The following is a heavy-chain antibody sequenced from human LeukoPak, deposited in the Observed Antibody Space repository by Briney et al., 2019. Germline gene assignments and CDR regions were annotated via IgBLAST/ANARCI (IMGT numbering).Heavy chain of an antibody. CDR2: IYYSGST. J-gene: IGHJ5*02. D-gene: IGHD5-18*01. CDR3: ARGIPRGWFDP. V-gene: IGHV4-59*01. Sequence: SETLSLTCTVSGGSISSYYWSWIRQPPGKGLEWIGYIYYSGSTNYNPSLKSRVTISVDTSKNQFSLKLSSVTAADTAVYYCARGIPRGWFDPGAREPWSPSPQ. CDR1: GGSISSYY.